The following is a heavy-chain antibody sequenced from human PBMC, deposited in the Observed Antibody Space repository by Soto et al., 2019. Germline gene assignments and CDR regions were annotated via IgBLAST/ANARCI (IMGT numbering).Heavy chain of an antibody. V-gene: IGHV3-15*01. CDR1: GFTFSNAW. D-gene: IGHD3-22*01. CDR3: TTDRITMIVVADDAFDI. Sequence: GGSLRLSCAASGFTFSNAWMSWVRQAPGKGLEWVGRIKSKTDGGTTDYAAPVKGRFTISRDDSKNTLYLQMNSLKTEDTAVNYCTTDRITMIVVADDAFDIWSQRTMGTVS. J-gene: IGHJ3*02. CDR2: IKSKTDGGTT.